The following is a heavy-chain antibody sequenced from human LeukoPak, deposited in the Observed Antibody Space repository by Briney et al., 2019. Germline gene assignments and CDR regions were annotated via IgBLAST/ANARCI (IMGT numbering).Heavy chain of an antibody. CDR3: ARALTASSRDGYFDY. CDR1: GYTFTSYA. D-gene: IGHD5-24*01. J-gene: IGHJ4*02. V-gene: IGHV1-3*01. CDR2: INAGNGNT. Sequence: ASVKVSCKASGYTFTSYAMHWVRQAPGQRLEWMGWINAGNGNTKYSQKFQGRVTMTRDTSTSTVYMELSSLRSEDTAVYYCARALTASSRDGYFDYWGQGTLVTVSS.